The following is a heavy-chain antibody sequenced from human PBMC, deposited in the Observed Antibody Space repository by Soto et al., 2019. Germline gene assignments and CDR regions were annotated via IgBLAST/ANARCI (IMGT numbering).Heavy chain of an antibody. J-gene: IGHJ4*02. CDR1: GFTFSSYA. CDR2: ISGSGGST. V-gene: IGHV3-23*01. Sequence: GGSLRLSCAASGFTFSSYAMSWVRQAPGKGLEWVSAISGSGGSTYYADSVKGRFTISRDNSKNTLYLQMNSLKTEDTAVYYCTMGWSARVFDYWGQRTLVPVSS. D-gene: IGHD3-10*01. CDR3: TMGWSARVFDY.